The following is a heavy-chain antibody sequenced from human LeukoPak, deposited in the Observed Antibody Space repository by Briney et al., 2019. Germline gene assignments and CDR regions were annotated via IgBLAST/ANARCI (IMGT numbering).Heavy chain of an antibody. V-gene: IGHV4-4*07. D-gene: IGHD1-1*01. J-gene: IGHJ6*03. CDR3: ATEPTRTPYYYMDV. CDR1: VGSLSIYY. CDR2: ISRSGGA. Sequence: PSETLSLTCTVSVGSLSIYYGKWIRQPAGKGLECVGRISRSGGANYNPSLKSRVTLSVDTSRNPLSLILNSVTAADTAVFYCATEPTRTPYYYMDVWGKGTTVIVSS.